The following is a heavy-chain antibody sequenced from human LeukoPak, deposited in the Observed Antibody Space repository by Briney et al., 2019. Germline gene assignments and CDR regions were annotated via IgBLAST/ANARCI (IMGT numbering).Heavy chain of an antibody. CDR2: IRYDGSNK. D-gene: IGHD3-9*01. CDR3: AKHGWDYDILTGCSSTIDY. J-gene: IGHJ4*02. Sequence: QSGGSLRLSWAASGFTFSSYGMHWVRQAPGKGLEWVAFIRYDGSNKYYADSVKGRFTISRDNSKNTLYLQMNSLRAEDTAVYYCAKHGWDYDILTGCSSTIDYWGQGTLVTVTS. V-gene: IGHV3-30*02. CDR1: GFTFSSYG.